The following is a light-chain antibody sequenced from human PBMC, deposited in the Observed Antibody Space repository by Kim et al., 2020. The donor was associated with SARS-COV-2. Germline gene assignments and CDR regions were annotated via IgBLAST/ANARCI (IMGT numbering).Light chain of an antibody. V-gene: IGKV4-1*01. Sequence: ATINCKSSQSVLYSPNNENYLAWYQQKPGQTPKLLIYWASTRESGVPDRFSGSGSGTDFTLTISNLQAEDVAVYYCQQCYSYPVTFGGGTKVDIK. CDR3: QQCYSYPVT. CDR2: WAS. CDR1: QSVLYSPNNENY. J-gene: IGKJ4*01.